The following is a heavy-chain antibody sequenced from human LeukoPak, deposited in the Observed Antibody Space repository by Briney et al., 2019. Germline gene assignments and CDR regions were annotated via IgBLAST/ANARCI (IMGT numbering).Heavy chain of an antibody. CDR2: IYTSGST. CDR1: GGSISSGSYY. D-gene: IGHD3-22*01. V-gene: IGHV4-61*02. J-gene: IGHJ3*02. CDR3: ARSIVVDAFDI. Sequence: SETLSLTCTVSGGSISSGSYYWSWIRQPAGKGLEWIGRIYTSGSTNYNPSLKSRVTISVDTSKNQFSLRLSSVTAADTAVYYCARSIVVDAFDIWGQGTMVTVSS.